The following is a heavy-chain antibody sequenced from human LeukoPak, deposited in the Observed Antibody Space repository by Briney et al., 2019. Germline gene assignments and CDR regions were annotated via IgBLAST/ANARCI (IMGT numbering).Heavy chain of an antibody. J-gene: IGHJ4*02. Sequence: GGSLRLSCAVSGFTFTIYSMNWVRRAPGKGLECVSSIRADGRDTYYADSVKGRFTISGDNAKNSVFLQMNSLRAEDTAVYSCVAGEFSFDYWGQGALVTVSS. CDR2: IRADGRDT. V-gene: IGHV3-21*01. D-gene: IGHD3-10*01. CDR1: GFTFTIYS. CDR3: VAGEFSFDY.